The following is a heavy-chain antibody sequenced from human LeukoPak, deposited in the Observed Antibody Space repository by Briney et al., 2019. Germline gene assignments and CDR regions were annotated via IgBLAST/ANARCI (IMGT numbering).Heavy chain of an antibody. CDR2: TYYSGST. CDR3: ARDHSPSGAFDI. CDR1: GGSISSYY. Sequence: SETLSLTCTVSGGSISSYYWSWIRQPPGKGLEWIGYTYYSGSTNYNPSLKSRVTISVDTSKNQFSLKLSSVTAADTAVYYCARDHSPSGAFDIWGQGTMVTVSS. D-gene: IGHD3-10*01. V-gene: IGHV4-59*01. J-gene: IGHJ3*02.